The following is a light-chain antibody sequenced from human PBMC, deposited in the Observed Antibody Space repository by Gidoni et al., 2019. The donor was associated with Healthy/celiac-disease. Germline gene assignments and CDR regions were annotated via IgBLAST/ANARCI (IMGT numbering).Light chain of an antibody. Sequence: QPVLPQPPSVSGPPGQRATISCTGSSSNIGAGYDVHWYQQLPGTAPKLLIYGNSNRPSGVPDRFSGSKSGTSASLAITGLQAEDEADDYCQSYDSSLSGYWVFGGGTKLTVL. CDR2: GNS. V-gene: IGLV1-40*01. CDR3: QSYDSSLSGYWV. CDR1: SSNIGAGYD. J-gene: IGLJ3*02.